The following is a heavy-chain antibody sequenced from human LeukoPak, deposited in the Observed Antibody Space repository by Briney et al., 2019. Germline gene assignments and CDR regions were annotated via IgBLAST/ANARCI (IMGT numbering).Heavy chain of an antibody. CDR2: IYHSGST. CDR3: ARDPTYYYDSRRAVDY. J-gene: IGHJ4*02. CDR1: GGSISNGGYS. V-gene: IGHV4-30-2*01. Sequence: PSQTLSLTCAVSGGSISNGGYSWSWIRQPPGKGLEWIGYIYHSGSTYYNPSLKSRVTISVDRSKNQFSLKLSSVTAADTAVYYCARDPTYYYDSRRAVDYWGQGTLVTVSS. D-gene: IGHD3-22*01.